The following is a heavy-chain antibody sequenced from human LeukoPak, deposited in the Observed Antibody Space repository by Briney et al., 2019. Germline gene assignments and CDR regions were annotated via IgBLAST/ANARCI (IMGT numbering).Heavy chain of an antibody. CDR3: AKDWESISAATYYYYGMDV. CDR2: ISGSGGST. D-gene: IGHD6-13*01. J-gene: IGHJ6*02. Sequence: RGSLRLSCAASGFTFSSYAMSWVRQAPGKGLEWVSAISGSGGSTYYADSVKGRFTISRDNSKNTLYLQMNSLRAEDTAVYYCAKDWESISAATYYYYGMDVWGQGTTVTVSS. CDR1: GFTFSSYA. V-gene: IGHV3-23*01.